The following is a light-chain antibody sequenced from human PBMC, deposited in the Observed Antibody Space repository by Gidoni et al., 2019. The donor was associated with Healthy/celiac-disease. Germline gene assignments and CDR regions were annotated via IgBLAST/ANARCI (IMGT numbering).Light chain of an antibody. CDR1: ALPKQY. J-gene: IGLJ2*01. CDR2: KDS. V-gene: IGLV3-25*02. CDR3: QSADSSGTCVV. Sequence: SYALPSPPSVSVSPGQTARITCLGHALPKQYAYWYQQKPGQAPVLVIYKDSERPSGIPERFSGYSSETTFTLTSSGVQAEEEADYYCQSADSSGTCVVFGGGTKLTVL.